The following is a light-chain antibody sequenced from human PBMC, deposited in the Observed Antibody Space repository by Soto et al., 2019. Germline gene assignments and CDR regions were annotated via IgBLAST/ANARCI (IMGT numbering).Light chain of an antibody. Sequence: ILIAQSPATLSVSPSAVATVSCRASQSVTRHLAWYQHKAGQAPKLLFHGVSTLDTGIPARFSGSGSGTEFTLTISSLQSEDSAVYYCQQHNIWPSTFGEGTRLE. CDR1: QSVTRH. CDR2: GVS. V-gene: IGKV3-15*01. CDR3: QQHNIWPST. J-gene: IGKJ5*01.